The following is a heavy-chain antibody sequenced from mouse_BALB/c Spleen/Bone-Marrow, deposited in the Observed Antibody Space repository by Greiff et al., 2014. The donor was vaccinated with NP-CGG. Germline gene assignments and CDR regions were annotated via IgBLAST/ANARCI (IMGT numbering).Heavy chain of an antibody. CDR1: GYTFTSYW. J-gene: IGHJ3*01. D-gene: IGHD1-2*01. CDR2: IDPSDSET. CDR3: ARRGYGYGFAH. V-gene: IGHV1-69*02. Sequence: VQLQQSGAELVKPGAPVKLSCKASGYTFTSYWMNWVKQRPGRGLEWIGRIDPSDSETHYNQKFKDKATLTVDKSSSTAYIQLSSLTSEDSAVYYCARRGYGYGFAHWGQGTLVTVSA.